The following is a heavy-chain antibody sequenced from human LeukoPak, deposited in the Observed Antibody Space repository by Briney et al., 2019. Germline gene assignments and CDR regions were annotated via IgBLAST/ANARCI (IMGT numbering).Heavy chain of an antibody. J-gene: IGHJ1*01. CDR1: GYTFTGYY. CDR3: ARDLVGSSWPEYFQH. Sequence: GASVKVSCKASGYTFTGYYMHWVRQAPGQGLEWMGWINPNSGGTNYAQKFQGRVTMTRDTSISTAYMELSRLRSDDTAVYYCARDLVGSSWPEYFQHWGQGTLVTVSS. V-gene: IGHV1-2*02. CDR2: INPNSGGT. D-gene: IGHD6-13*01.